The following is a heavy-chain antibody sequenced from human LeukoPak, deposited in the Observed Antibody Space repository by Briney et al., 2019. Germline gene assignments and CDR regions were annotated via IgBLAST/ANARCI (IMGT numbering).Heavy chain of an antibody. CDR1: GGTFSSYA. D-gene: IGHD3-3*01. J-gene: IGHJ6*02. Sequence: ASVKVSCKASGGTFSSYAISWVRQAPGQGLEWMGGIIPIFGTANYAQKFQGRVTITADESTSTAYMELSSLGSEDTAVYYCARDSRFLEKYYGMDVWGQGTTVTVSS. CDR3: ARDSRFLEKYYGMDV. CDR2: IIPIFGTA. V-gene: IGHV1-69*13.